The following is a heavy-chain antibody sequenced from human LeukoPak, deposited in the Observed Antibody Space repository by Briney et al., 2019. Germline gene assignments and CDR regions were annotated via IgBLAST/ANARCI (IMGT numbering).Heavy chain of an antibody. Sequence: SETLSLTCSVSGGSISNSDYYWGWIRQPPGKGLEWIGNIYYSGSTYYNPSLKSRVTISVDTSKNQFSLKRSSVTAADTAVYYCARGQVVVVPAAAHAFDIWGQGTMVTVSS. CDR1: GGSISNSDYY. J-gene: IGHJ3*02. CDR3: ARGQVVVVPAAAHAFDI. CDR2: IYYSGST. V-gene: IGHV4-39*07. D-gene: IGHD2-2*01.